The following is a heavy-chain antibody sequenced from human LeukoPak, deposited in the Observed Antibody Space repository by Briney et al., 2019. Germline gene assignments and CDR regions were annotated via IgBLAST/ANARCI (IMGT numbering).Heavy chain of an antibody. Sequence: GGSLTLSCAPSGFTFSSYAMSWVRQAPGKGLERVSTISGSGVSTDYADSVKGRFSISRNYSKNTLYLQINSLRAEDTAKYYCAIDREWAFFSDYWGQGTLVTVSS. CDR2: ISGSGVST. V-gene: IGHV3-23*01. CDR3: AIDREWAFFSDY. D-gene: IGHD3-3*01. CDR1: GFTFSSYA. J-gene: IGHJ4*02.